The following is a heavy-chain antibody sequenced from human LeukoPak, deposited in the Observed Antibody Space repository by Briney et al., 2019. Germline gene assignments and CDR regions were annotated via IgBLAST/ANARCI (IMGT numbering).Heavy chain of an antibody. J-gene: IGHJ4*02. CDR3: ARVRDGDYYDY. V-gene: IGHV3-66*01. CDR2: IYSGGST. Sequence: PGGSLRLSCAASGFTVSSNYMSCVRRAPGKGLEWVSVIYSGGSTYYADSVKGRFTISRDNSKNTLYLQMNSLRADDTAVYYCARVRDGDYYDYWGQGTQVTVSS. D-gene: IGHD4-17*01. CDR1: GFTVSSNY.